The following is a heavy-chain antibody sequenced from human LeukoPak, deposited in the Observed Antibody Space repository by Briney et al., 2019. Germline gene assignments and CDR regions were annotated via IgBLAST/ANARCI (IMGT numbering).Heavy chain of an antibody. D-gene: IGHD3-10*01. Sequence: SQTLSLTCAISGDSLSSNNTAWNWIRQSPSRGLEWLGRTYYGSQWYSNYALSVRSRIIINPDTSKNQFSLQLNSVTPEDTALYYCTRGTRGSTYYFDYWGQGTLVTVSS. V-gene: IGHV6-1*01. CDR2: TYYGSQWYS. CDR1: GDSLSSNNTA. CDR3: TRGTRGSTYYFDY. J-gene: IGHJ4*02.